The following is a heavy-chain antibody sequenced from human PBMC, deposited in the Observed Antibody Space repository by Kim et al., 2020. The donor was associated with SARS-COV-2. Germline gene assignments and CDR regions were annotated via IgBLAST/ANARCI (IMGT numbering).Heavy chain of an antibody. J-gene: IGHJ1*01. Sequence: SETLSLTCTVSGGSISSYYWSWIRQPPGKGLEWIGYIYYSGSTNYNPSLKSRVTISVDTSKNQFSLKLSSVTAADTAVYYCASLKAAAGFAEYFQHWGQGTLVTVSS. CDR3: ASLKAAAGFAEYFQH. CDR2: IYYSGST. D-gene: IGHD6-13*01. CDR1: GGSISSYY. V-gene: IGHV4-59*01.